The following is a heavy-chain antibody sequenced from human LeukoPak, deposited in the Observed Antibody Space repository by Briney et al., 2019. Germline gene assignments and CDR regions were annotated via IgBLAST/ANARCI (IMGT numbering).Heavy chain of an antibody. CDR1: GGSFSGYY. J-gene: IGHJ4*02. V-gene: IGHV4-34*01. CDR3: VRAGDQGKFSYGRF. D-gene: IGHD5-18*01. Sequence: PSETLSLTCAVYGGSFSGYYYNWVRQPPGKGLEWIGEINHSGSTTYNPSLKSRVIIAVDTSNNQFSLRLRSVTAADTAVYYCVRAGDQGKFSYGRFWGQGTLVTVSS. CDR2: INHSGST.